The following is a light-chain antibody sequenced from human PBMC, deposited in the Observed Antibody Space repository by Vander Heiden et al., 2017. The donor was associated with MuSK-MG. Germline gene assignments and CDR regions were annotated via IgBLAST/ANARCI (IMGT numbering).Light chain of an antibody. J-gene: IGLJ3*02. CDR2: GTR. V-gene: IGLV1-40*01. CDR1: TSNMGTGYD. CDR3: QSYDSSLSGVV. Sequence: QSVLTQPPAVSGAPGKRVTSSCTGSTSNMGTGYDVQGFQQLPGTGPKLLIYGTRTRPSGVPDRFSGSRSASSASLPITGLHAEVEAAYYCQSYDSSLSGVVFGGGTKLTVL.